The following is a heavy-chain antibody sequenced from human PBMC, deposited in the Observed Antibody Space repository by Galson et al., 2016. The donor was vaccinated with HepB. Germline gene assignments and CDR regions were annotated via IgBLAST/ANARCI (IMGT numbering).Heavy chain of an antibody. CDR1: GFTFSSYA. Sequence: SLRLSCAASGFTFSSYAMSWVRQAPGKGLEWVSGISGSGGSTYYADSVKGRFTISRDNSKNTLYLQMNSLRAEDTAVYSCAKVAPDYDFWSGYTVHYYFDYWGQGTLVTVSS. V-gene: IGHV3-23*01. D-gene: IGHD3-3*01. J-gene: IGHJ4*02. CDR2: ISGSGGST. CDR3: AKVAPDYDFWSGYTVHYYFDY.